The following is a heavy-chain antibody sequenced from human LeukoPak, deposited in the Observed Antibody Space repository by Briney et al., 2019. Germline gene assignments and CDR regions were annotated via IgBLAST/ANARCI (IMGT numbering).Heavy chain of an antibody. CDR1: GFTFSSYA. CDR2: ISASGNST. Sequence: GGSLRLSCAASGFTFSSYAMSWVRQAPGKGLEWVSGISASGNSTYYADSVEGRFTISRDNSKNTLYLRMNSLRAEDTALYYCARLPNYTTGWLNWFDPWGQGTLVTVSS. D-gene: IGHD6-19*01. CDR3: ARLPNYTTGWLNWFDP. J-gene: IGHJ5*02. V-gene: IGHV3-23*01.